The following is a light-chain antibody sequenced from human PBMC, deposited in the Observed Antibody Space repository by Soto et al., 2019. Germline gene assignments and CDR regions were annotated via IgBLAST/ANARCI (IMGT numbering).Light chain of an antibody. V-gene: IGKV1-5*03. CDR2: KAS. J-gene: IGKJ5*01. CDR1: QSINRW. CDR3: QQSYSTPIT. Sequence: DIQMTQSAATLSASVGDRVTITCRASQSINRWLAWYQQKPGKAPKLMIYKASTLERGVPSRFSGGGIGTDFTLTISSLQPEDFATYYCQQSYSTPITFGQGTRLEIK.